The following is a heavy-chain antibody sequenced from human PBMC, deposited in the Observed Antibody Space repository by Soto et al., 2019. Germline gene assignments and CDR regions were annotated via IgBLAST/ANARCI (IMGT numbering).Heavy chain of an antibody. J-gene: IGHJ4*02. Sequence: ASVKVSCKASGYTFTSYYMHWVRQAPGQGLEWMGIINPSGGSTSYAQKFQGRVTMTRDTATSTVYMELSSLRSEDTAGYYCVRDERAPPVRKYLQAPPSMSSFDYWGQGTLVTVSS. D-gene: IGHD4-4*01. V-gene: IGHV1-46*01. CDR3: VRDERAPPVRKYLQAPPSMSSFDY. CDR2: INPSGGST. CDR1: GYTFTSYY.